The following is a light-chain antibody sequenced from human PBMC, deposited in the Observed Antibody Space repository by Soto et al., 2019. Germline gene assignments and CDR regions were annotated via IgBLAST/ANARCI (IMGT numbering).Light chain of an antibody. J-gene: IGKJ1*01. CDR3: QKTSSATPT. CDR1: QIISTY. CDR2: AAS. Sequence: DIQMTQSPSSLSASVGDRVTITCRASQIISTYLNWYQQRAGLAPRLLIYAASSLQSGVPPRFSGSGSGTDFTLTISSLQTEDFATYFCQKTSSATPTLGKGTKV. V-gene: IGKV1-39*01.